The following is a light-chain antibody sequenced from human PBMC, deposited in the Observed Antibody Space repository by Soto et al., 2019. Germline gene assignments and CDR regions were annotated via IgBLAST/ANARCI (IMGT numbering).Light chain of an antibody. CDR1: SSDVGGYNY. J-gene: IGLJ1*01. V-gene: IGLV2-11*01. CDR2: DVS. CDR3: SSYKSSSTYV. Sequence: QSVLTQPRSVSGSPGQSVTISCTGTSSDVGGYNYVSWYQEQPGKAPKLMIYDVSKRPSGVPDRFSGSKSGNTASLTISGLQAEHEADYYCSSYKSSSTYVFGTGTKVTV.